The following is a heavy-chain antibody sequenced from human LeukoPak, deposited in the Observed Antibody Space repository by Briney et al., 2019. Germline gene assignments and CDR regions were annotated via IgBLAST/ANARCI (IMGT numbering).Heavy chain of an antibody. V-gene: IGHV4-31*03. D-gene: IGHD4/OR15-4a*01. CDR2: IYYSGTT. Sequence: PSETLSLTCTVSGGSISSGGYYWSWIRQHPGKGLEWIGSIYYSGTTYYNPSLKSRVIISVDTSKNQFSLKLSSVTAADTAVYYCARDRGRRLSAYGLDVWGQGTTVTVSS. CDR1: GGSISSGGYY. J-gene: IGHJ6*02. CDR3: ARDRGRRLSAYGLDV.